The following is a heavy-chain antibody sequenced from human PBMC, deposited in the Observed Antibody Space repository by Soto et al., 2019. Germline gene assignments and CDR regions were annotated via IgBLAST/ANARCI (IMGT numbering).Heavy chain of an antibody. Sequence: GGSLRLSCAASGFTFSSYGMHWVRQAPGKGLEWVAVIWYDGSNKYYADSVKSRFTISRDNSKNTLYLQMNSLRAEDTAVYYCARDAITIFGVVIGDAFDIWGQGTMVTVSS. CDR1: GFTFSSYG. J-gene: IGHJ3*02. V-gene: IGHV3-33*01. D-gene: IGHD3-3*01. CDR2: IWYDGSNK. CDR3: ARDAITIFGVVIGDAFDI.